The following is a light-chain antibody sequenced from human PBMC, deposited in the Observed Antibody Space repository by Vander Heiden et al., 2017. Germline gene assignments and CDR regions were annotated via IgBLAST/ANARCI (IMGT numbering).Light chain of an antibody. J-gene: IGKJ4*01. CDR3: QQAYSFPLT. CDR2: AAS. Sequence: DIQMAQPPSSVSASLGYRVTITCRSSQDITSWLAWYQQKSGKAPKLLIYAASRLQSGVPSRFSGSGSGTDFSLTISSLQPEDFATYYCQQAYSFPLTFGGGTKVEIK. V-gene: IGKV1-12*01. CDR1: QDITSW.